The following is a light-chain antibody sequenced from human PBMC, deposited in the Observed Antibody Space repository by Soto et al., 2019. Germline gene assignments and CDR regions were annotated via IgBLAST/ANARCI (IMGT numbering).Light chain of an antibody. CDR2: GAS. Sequence: EIVLTQSPGTLSLSPGERATLSCRASQRVSTSYLAWYQQKSGQAPRLLIYGASSRATGIPDRFSGSGSGTDFTLTISRLEPEDFAVYYCQQYGSSPALTFGGGTKVEIK. CDR1: QRVSTSY. J-gene: IGKJ4*01. V-gene: IGKV3-20*01. CDR3: QQYGSSPALT.